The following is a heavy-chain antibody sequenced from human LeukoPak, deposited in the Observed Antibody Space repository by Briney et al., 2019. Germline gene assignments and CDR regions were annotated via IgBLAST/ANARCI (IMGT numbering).Heavy chain of an antibody. D-gene: IGHD3-10*01. CDR2: IYYSGST. J-gene: IGHJ4*02. CDR3: ARSDGSGLFDY. Sequence: SETLSLTCTVSGGSISSSSYYWGWIRQPPGKGLEWIGSIYYSGSTYYNPSLKSRVTISVDTSKNQFSLKLSSVTAADTAVYYCARSDGSGLFDYWGQGTLVTVSS. V-gene: IGHV4-39*07. CDR1: GGSISSSSYY.